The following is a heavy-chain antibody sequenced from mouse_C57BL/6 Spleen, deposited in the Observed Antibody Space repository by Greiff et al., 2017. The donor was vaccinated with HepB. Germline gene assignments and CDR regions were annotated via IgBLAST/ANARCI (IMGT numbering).Heavy chain of an antibody. Sequence: VESGGGLVKPGGSLKLSCAASGFTFSSYAMSWVRQTPEKRLEWVATISDGGSYTYYPDNVKGRFTISRDNAKNNLYLQMSHLKSEDTAMYYCARAPSPHWYFDVWGTGTTVTVSS. J-gene: IGHJ1*03. V-gene: IGHV5-4*01. CDR1: GFTFSSYA. CDR2: ISDGGSYT. CDR3: ARAPSPHWYFDV.